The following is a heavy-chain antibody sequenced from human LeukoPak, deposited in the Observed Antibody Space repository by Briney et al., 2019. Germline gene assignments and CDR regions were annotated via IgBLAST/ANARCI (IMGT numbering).Heavy chain of an antibody. CDR3: ARETPDYYDSRGNWFDP. CDR2: IIPIFGTA. D-gene: IGHD3-22*01. V-gene: IGHV1-69*13. CDR1: GGTFSSYA. Sequence: ASVKVSCKASGGTFSSYAISWVRQAPGQGLEWMGGIIPIFGTANYAQKFQGRVTITADESTSTAYMELSSLRSEDTAVYYCARETPDYYDSRGNWFDPWGQGTLVTVSS. J-gene: IGHJ5*02.